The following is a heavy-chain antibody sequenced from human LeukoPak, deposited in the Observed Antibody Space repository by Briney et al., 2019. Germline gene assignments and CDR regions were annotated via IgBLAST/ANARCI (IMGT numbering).Heavy chain of an antibody. CDR2: INHSGST. Sequence: SETLSLTCAVYGGSFSGYYWSWIRQPPGKGLEWIGEINHSGSTNYNPSVKSRVTISVDTSKNQFSLKLSSVTAADTAVYYCASLYCGGDCPGDYWGQGTLVTVSS. CDR1: GGSFSGYY. D-gene: IGHD2-21*02. CDR3: ASLYCGGDCPGDY. J-gene: IGHJ4*02. V-gene: IGHV4-34*01.